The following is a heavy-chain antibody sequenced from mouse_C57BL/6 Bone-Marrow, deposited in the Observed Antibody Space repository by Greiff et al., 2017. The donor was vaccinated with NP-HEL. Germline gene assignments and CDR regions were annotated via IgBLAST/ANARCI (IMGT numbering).Heavy chain of an antibody. CDR2: IDPSDSET. J-gene: IGHJ1*03. Sequence: QVQLQQPGAELVRPGTSVKLSCKASGYTFTSYWMHWVQQRPIQGLEWIGNIDPSDSETHYNQKFKDKATLTVDKSSSTAYMQLSSLTSEDSAVYYCARRGVGRGYWYFDVWGTGTTVTVSS. CDR3: ARRGVGRGYWYFDV. V-gene: IGHV1-52*01. D-gene: IGHD4-1*01. CDR1: GYTFTSYW.